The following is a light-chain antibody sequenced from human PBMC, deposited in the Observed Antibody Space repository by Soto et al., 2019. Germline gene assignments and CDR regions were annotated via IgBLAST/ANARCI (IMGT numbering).Light chain of an antibody. J-gene: IGLJ2*01. CDR1: SSDVGRHNY. CDR2: EVS. CDR3: TSYISSSVLVV. Sequence: QSALTQPASVSGSPGQSITISCTGTSSDVGRHNYVSWYQHHPGKAPKVIIYEVSNRPSGVSNRFSGSKSGNTASLTISGLQAEDEADYYCTSYISSSVLVVFGGGTKLTVL. V-gene: IGLV2-14*01.